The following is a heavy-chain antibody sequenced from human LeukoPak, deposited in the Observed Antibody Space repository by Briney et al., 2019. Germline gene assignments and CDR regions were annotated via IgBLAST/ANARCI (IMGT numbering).Heavy chain of an antibody. D-gene: IGHD5-12*01. CDR2: LYHSGST. Sequence: SETLSLTCAASGYSISSGYYWGWIRQPPGKGLEWIGSLYHSGSTYYNPSLKSRVTISVDTSKNQFSLKLSSVTAADTAVYYCARRSSSGWLRSSAFDIWGQGTMVTVPS. J-gene: IGHJ3*02. CDR3: ARRSSSGWLRSSAFDI. V-gene: IGHV4-38-2*01. CDR1: GYSISSGYY.